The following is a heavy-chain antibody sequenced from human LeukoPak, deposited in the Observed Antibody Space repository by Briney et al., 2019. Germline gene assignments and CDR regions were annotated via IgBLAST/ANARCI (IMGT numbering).Heavy chain of an antibody. CDR1: GGTFSSYA. V-gene: IGHV1-69*13. CDR2: IIPIFGTA. J-gene: IGHJ5*02. Sequence: ASVKVSCKASGGTFSSYAISWVRQAPGQGLEWMGGIIPIFGTANYAQKFQGRVTITADESTSTAYMELSSLRSEDTAVYYCARDHHYGDYVESGFDPWGQGTLVTVSS. D-gene: IGHD4-17*01. CDR3: ARDHHYGDYVESGFDP.